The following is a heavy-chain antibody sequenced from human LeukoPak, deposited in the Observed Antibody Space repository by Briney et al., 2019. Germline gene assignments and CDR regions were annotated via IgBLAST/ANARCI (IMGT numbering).Heavy chain of an antibody. J-gene: IGHJ5*02. Sequence: SETLSLTCAVYGRSFSGYYWSWIRQPPGKGLEWIGEIYHSGSTNYNPSLKSRVTISVDTSKNQFSLKLSSVTAADTAVYYCARRIVLAVPSWFDPWGQGTLVTVSS. V-gene: IGHV4-34*01. D-gene: IGHD2/OR15-2a*01. CDR2: IYHSGST. CDR3: ARRIVLAVPSWFDP. CDR1: GRSFSGYY.